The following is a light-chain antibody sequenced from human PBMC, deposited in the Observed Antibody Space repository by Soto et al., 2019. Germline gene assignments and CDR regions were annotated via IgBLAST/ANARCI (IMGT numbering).Light chain of an antibody. CDR1: QGISSA. J-gene: IGKJ5*01. Sequence: ATQLNQAPSSLSASVGDRVTITCRASQGISSALAWYQQKPGKAPNLLIYDASSLESGVPSRFSGSGSGTDFTLTSSSLQPEDFATYYCQQFNNYPLITFGQGTRLEIK. CDR3: QQFNNYPLIT. CDR2: DAS. V-gene: IGKV1D-13*01.